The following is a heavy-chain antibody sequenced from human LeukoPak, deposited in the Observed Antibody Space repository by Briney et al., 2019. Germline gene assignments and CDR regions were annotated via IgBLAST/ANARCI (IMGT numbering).Heavy chain of an antibody. CDR1: GGTFSSYA. V-gene: IGHV1-69*06. Sequence: EASVKVSCKASGGTFSSYAISWVRQASGQGLEWMGGIIPIFGTANYAQKFQGRVTITADKSTSKAYMELSSLRSEDTAVYYCARGPDIVVVPAAHAGGDYYYGMDVWGKGTTVTVSS. J-gene: IGHJ6*04. CDR3: ARGPDIVVVPAAHAGGDYYYGMDV. D-gene: IGHD2-2*01. CDR2: IIPIFGTA.